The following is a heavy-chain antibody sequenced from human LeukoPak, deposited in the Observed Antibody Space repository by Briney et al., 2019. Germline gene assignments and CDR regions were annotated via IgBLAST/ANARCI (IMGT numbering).Heavy chain of an antibody. CDR3: AREGSLSYYYYMDV. D-gene: IGHD6-13*01. J-gene: IGHJ6*03. Sequence: GASVKVSCKASGYTFTSYDINWVRQATGQGLEWMGWMNPNSGNTGYAQKFQGRVIITRNTSISTAYMELSSLRSEDTAVYYCAREGSLSYYYYMDVWGKGTTVTVSS. V-gene: IGHV1-8*03. CDR2: MNPNSGNT. CDR1: GYTFTSYD.